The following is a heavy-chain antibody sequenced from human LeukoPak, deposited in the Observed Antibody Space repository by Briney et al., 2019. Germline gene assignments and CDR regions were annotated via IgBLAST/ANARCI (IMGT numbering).Heavy chain of an antibody. CDR3: ARGPPRGYSYGYYFDY. V-gene: IGHV1-8*01. J-gene: IGHJ4*02. D-gene: IGHD5-18*01. Sequence: ASVKVSCKASGYTFTSYDINWARQATGQGIEWMGWMNPNSGNTGYAQKFQGRVTMTRNTSISTAYMELSSLRSEDTAVYYCARGPPRGYSYGYYFDYWGQGTLVTVSS. CDR2: MNPNSGNT. CDR1: GYTFTSYD.